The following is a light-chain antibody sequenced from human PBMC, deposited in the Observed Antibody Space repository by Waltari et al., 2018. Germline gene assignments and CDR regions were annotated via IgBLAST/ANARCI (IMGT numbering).Light chain of an antibody. CDR3: CSYTTTTTLV. V-gene: IGLV2-14*01. CDR1: RNDVGSYSY. CDR2: EVP. Sequence: QSAPTQPASVSASPGQSITISCTGTRNDVGSYSYVPWYRQYPGNAPELLIYEVPHRPSGVSDRFSGSRSGSTASLTISGLQTEDEANYFCCSYTTTTTLVFGTGTKVIVL. J-gene: IGLJ1*01.